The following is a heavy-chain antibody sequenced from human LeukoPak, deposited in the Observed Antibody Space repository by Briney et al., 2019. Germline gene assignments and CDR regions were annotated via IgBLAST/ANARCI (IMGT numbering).Heavy chain of an antibody. CDR3: ARGNRAAMVRGVMGY. J-gene: IGHJ4*02. CDR1: GGTFSSYA. V-gene: IGHV1-8*02. D-gene: IGHD3-10*01. Sequence: ASVKVSCKASGGTFSSYAISWVRQATGQGLEWMGWMNPNSGNTGYAQKFQGRITMTRNTSISTAYMELSSLRSEDTAVYYCARGNRAAMVRGVMGYWGQGTLVTVSS. CDR2: MNPNSGNT.